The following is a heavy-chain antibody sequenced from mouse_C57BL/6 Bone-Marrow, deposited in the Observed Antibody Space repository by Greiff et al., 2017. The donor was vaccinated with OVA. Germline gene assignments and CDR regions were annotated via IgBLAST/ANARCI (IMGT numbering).Heavy chain of an antibody. J-gene: IGHJ3*01. D-gene: IGHD2-4*01. CDR1: GYTFTNYW. CDR2: IYPGSGST. V-gene: IGHV1-55*01. Sequence: VQLQQPGAELVKPGASVKMSCKASGYTFTNYWITWVKQRPGQGLEWIGDIYPGSGSTNYNEKFKSKATLTVDTSSSTAYMQLSSLTSEDSAVYYCASSPYYDYDKGFAYWGQGTLVTVSA. CDR3: ASSPYYDYDKGFAY.